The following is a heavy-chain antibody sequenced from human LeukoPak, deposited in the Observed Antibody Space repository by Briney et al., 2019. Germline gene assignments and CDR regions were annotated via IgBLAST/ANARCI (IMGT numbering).Heavy chain of an antibody. CDR1: GFTFSSYA. CDR3: AKDLAPTVVRPKYYFDY. Sequence: GGSLRLSCAASGFTFSSYAMSWVRQAPGKGLEWVSAISGSGGSTYYADSVEGRFTISRDNSKNTLYLQMNSLRAEDTAVYYCAKDLAPTVVRPKYYFDYWGQGTLVTVSS. CDR2: ISGSGGST. J-gene: IGHJ4*02. V-gene: IGHV3-23*01. D-gene: IGHD4-23*01.